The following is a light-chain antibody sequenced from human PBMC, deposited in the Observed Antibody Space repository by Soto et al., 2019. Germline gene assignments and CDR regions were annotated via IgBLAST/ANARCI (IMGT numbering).Light chain of an antibody. CDR3: QQYIDWPPAT. CDR2: ATS. CDR1: QSVSSS. V-gene: IGKV3-15*01. J-gene: IGKJ1*01. Sequence: EIVVTQSPATLSVSPGERVTLSCRASQSVSSSLAWYQRRPGQAPRLLIYATSTRAAGSSARSSGSGSGTEFTLTISSLQSEDFAVHYCQQYIDWPPATFGQGTAVEIK.